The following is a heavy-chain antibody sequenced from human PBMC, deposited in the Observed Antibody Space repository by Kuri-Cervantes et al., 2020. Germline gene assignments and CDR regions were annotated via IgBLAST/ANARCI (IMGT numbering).Heavy chain of an antibody. Sequence: GGSLRLSCEASGFIFSSYGMHWVRQAPGKGLEWVSDIWYDGSNKFYADSVKGRFTISRDNAKNSLYLQMNSLRTEDTAVYYCARDFGSAPPSYWGQGTLVTVSS. CDR2: IWYDGSNK. V-gene: IGHV3-33*08. D-gene: IGHD3-10*01. CDR3: ARDFGSAPPSY. J-gene: IGHJ4*02. CDR1: GFIFSSYG.